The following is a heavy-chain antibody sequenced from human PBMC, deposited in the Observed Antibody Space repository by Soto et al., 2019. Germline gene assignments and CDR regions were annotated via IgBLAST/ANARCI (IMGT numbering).Heavy chain of an antibody. D-gene: IGHD3-22*01. J-gene: IGHJ4*02. CDR1: GFTFSSYA. CDR3: AKSIRITMIVVVITTGASFDY. V-gene: IGHV3-23*01. Sequence: EVQLLESGGGLVQPGGSLRLSCAASGFTFSSYAMSWVRQAPGKGLEWVSAISGSGGSTYYADSVKGRFTISRDNSKNTLYLQMNSLRAEDTAVYYFAKSIRITMIVVVITTGASFDYWGQGTLVTVSS. CDR2: ISGSGGST.